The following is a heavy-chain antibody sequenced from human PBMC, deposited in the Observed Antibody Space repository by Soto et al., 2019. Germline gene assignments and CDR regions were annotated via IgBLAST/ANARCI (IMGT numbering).Heavy chain of an antibody. CDR3: AKPKLGIRAFDL. Sequence: GGSLRLSCEASGFAFSAYLMTWVRQAPGKGLEWVSSISGTDGTTYYADSVKGRFSISRDNSKNTLYLQMNSLRVNDTAVYYCAKPKLGIRAFDLWGQGTMVTVSS. V-gene: IGHV3-23*01. J-gene: IGHJ3*01. CDR2: ISGTDGTT. D-gene: IGHD7-27*01. CDR1: GFAFSAYL.